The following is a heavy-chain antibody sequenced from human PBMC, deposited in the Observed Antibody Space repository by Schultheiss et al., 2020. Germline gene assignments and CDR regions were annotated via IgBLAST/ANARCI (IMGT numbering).Heavy chain of an antibody. V-gene: IGHV1-24*01. CDR3: ARASGSRFNPFDY. CDR1: GFTFSSYA. CDR2: FDPEDGET. J-gene: IGHJ4*02. Sequence: GESLKISCAASGFTFSSYAISWVRQAPGKGLEWMGGFDPEDGETIYAQKFQGRVTMTEDTSTDTAYMELSSLRSEDTAVYYCARASGSRFNPFDYWGQGTLVTVSS. D-gene: IGHD1-26*01.